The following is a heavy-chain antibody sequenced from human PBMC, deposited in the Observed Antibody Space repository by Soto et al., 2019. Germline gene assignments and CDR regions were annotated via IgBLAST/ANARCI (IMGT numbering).Heavy chain of an antibody. CDR3: AHWTYGATWAPADA. J-gene: IGHJ5*02. CDR1: GFSLTSGEVA. Sequence: QITLIESGPTLVKPTQTLKLTCNFSGFSLTSGEVAVAWIRQPPGKALEWLALVYWDDAKRYTPSLKTMLTITKDTTKNPVVLTMTNVDPVDTATYFVAHWTYGATWAPADAWGQGALVTVSS. D-gene: IGHD2-21*01. V-gene: IGHV2-5*02. CDR2: VYWDDAK.